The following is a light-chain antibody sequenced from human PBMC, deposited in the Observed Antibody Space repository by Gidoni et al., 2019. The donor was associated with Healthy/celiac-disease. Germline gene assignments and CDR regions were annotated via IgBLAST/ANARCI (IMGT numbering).Light chain of an antibody. V-gene: IGKV1-39*01. Sequence: DIQMTQYPSSLSASVGDRVTITCRASQSISSYLNWYQQKPGKAPKLLIYAASSLKSGVPSRFSGSGSGTDFTLTISSLQPEDFATYYCQQSYSTPFTFGPGTKVDIK. CDR3: QQSYSTPFT. CDR2: AAS. CDR1: QSISSY. J-gene: IGKJ3*01.